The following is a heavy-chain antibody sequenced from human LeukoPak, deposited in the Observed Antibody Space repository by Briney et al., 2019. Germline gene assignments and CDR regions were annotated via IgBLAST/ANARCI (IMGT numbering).Heavy chain of an antibody. J-gene: IGHJ4*02. CDR3: ARDFSSSWPFDY. Sequence: GGSLRLSCAASGFTFSSYSMNWVRQAPGKGLEWVSSISTSSSYIHYADSVKGRFTISRDNAKNSLYLQMNSLRAEDTAVYYCARDFSSSWPFDYWGQGTLVTVSS. CDR2: ISTSSSYI. D-gene: IGHD6-13*01. CDR1: GFTFSSYS. V-gene: IGHV3-21*01.